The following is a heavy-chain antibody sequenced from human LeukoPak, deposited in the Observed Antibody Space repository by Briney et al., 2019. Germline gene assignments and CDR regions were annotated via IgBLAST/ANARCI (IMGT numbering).Heavy chain of an antibody. J-gene: IGHJ4*02. CDR3: ARGPYGSGSYRFDY. D-gene: IGHD3-10*01. CDR2: ISSSGSTI. Sequence: GGSLRLSCAASGFTFSSYEMNWVRQAPGKGLEWVSYISSSGSTIYYADSVKGRFTISRDNAKNSLYLQMNSLRAEDTAVYYCARGPYGSGSYRFDYWGQGTLVTVSS. V-gene: IGHV3-48*03. CDR1: GFTFSSYE.